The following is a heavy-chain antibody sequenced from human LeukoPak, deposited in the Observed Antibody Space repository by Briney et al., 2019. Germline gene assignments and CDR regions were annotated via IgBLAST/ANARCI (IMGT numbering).Heavy chain of an antibody. D-gene: IGHD1-14*01. J-gene: IGHJ4*02. V-gene: IGHV3-74*01. CDR1: GFTFSTYI. Sequence: GGSLRLSCAASGFTFSTYIMNWVRHAPGKGLVWVSRIKRDGSSPAYADSVKGRFTISRDNAKNTLYLQMNSLRAEDTAVYYCAALDNGRDYWGQGTLVTVSS. CDR3: AALDNGRDY. CDR2: IKRDGSSP.